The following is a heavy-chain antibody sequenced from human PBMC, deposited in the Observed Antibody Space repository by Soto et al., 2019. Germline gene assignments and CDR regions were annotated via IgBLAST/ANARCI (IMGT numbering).Heavy chain of an antibody. CDR2: IWYEGSNK. J-gene: IGHJ4*02. Sequence: QVQLVESGGGEVQPGRSLRLSCAASGFVFSSYDMHWVRQAPGKGLERGAGIWYEGSNKYYADFLTGRLTISRDKSKNTLSLQMKSLRVEDTAVYYCARAIRVRGLMHFDNGGQGTLVTVSS. CDR1: GFVFSSYD. D-gene: IGHD3-10*01. V-gene: IGHV3-33*01. CDR3: ARAIRVRGLMHFDN.